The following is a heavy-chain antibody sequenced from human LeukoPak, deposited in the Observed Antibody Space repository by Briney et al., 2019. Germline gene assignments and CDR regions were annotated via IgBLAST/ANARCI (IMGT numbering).Heavy chain of an antibody. CDR3: ARDVVVQHDGYDSSGYYYLNY. CDR2: IIPILGIA. Sequence: GASVKVSCKASGYTFTSYDINWVRQATGQGLEWMGRIIPILGIANYAQKFQGRVTITADKSTSTAYMELSSLRSEDTAVYYCARDVVVQHDGYDSSGYYYLNYWGQGTLVTVSS. V-gene: IGHV1-69*04. D-gene: IGHD3-22*01. CDR1: GYTFTSYD. J-gene: IGHJ4*02.